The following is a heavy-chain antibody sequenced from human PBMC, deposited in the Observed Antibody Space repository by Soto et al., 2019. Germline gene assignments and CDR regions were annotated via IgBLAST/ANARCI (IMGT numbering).Heavy chain of an antibody. V-gene: IGHV5-10-1*01. CDR1: GYSFTSYW. Sequence: PGESLKISCKGSGYSFTSYWIGWVRQMPGKGLEWMGRIDPSDSYTNYSPSFQGHVTISADKSISTAYLQWSSLKASDTAMYYCARDGYNLYYYYYGMDVWGQGTTVTV. CDR3: ARDGYNLYYYYYGMDV. CDR2: IDPSDSYT. J-gene: IGHJ6*02. D-gene: IGHD5-12*01.